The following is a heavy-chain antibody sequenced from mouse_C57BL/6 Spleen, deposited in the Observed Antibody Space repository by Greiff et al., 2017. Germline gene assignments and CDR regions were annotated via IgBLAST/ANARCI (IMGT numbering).Heavy chain of an antibody. CDR1: GFTFSSYA. J-gene: IGHJ3*01. CDR2: ISDGGSYT. V-gene: IGHV5-4*01. CDR3: ARDPLYDGLAY. D-gene: IGHD2-3*01. Sequence: VQLKESGGGLVKPGGSLKLSCAASGFTFSSYAMSWVRQTPEKRLEWVATISDGGSYTYYPDNVKGRFTISRDNAKNNLYLQRSHLKSEDTAMYYCARDPLYDGLAYWGQGTLVTVSA.